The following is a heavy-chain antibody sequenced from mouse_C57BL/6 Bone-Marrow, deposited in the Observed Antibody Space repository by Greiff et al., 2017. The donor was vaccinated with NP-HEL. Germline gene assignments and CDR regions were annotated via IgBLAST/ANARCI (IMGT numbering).Heavy chain of an antibody. CDR2: IDPSDSYT. CDR3: ARDGYYGWFAY. J-gene: IGHJ3*01. CDR1: GYTFTSYW. Sequence: QVQLQQPGAELVKPGASVKLSCKASGYTFTSYWMQWVKQRPGQGLEWIGEIDPSDSYTNYNQKFKGKATLTVDTSSSTAYMQLNSLTSGDSAVYYCARDGYYGWFAYWGQGTLVTVSA. D-gene: IGHD2-3*01. V-gene: IGHV1-50*01.